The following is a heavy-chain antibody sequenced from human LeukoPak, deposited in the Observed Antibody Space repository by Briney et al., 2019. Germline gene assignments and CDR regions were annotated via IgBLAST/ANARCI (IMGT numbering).Heavy chain of an antibody. CDR3: ARIPLPRESTMIDLLNYYYYMDV. CDR2: IFSNDEK. D-gene: IGHD3-22*01. CDR1: GFSLSNARMG. Sequence: SGPVLVKPTETLTLTCTVSGFSLSNARMGVSWIRQPPGKALEWLAHIFSNDEKSYSTSLKSRLTISKDTSKSQVVLTMTNMDPVDTATYYCARIPLPRESTMIDLLNYYYYMDVWGKGTTVTVSS. J-gene: IGHJ6*03. V-gene: IGHV2-26*01.